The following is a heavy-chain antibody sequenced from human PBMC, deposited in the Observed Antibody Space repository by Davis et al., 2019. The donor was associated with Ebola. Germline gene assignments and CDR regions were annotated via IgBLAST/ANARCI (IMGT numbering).Heavy chain of an antibody. D-gene: IGHD4-11*01. Sequence: PSETLSLTCTVSGGSISSYYWSWIRQPPGKGLEWIGYIYYSGSTNYNPSLKSRVTISVDTSKSQFSLKLSSVTAADTAVYYCARHLYSNYGIFDYWGQGTLVTVSS. CDR3: ARHLYSNYGIFDY. J-gene: IGHJ4*02. V-gene: IGHV4-59*08. CDR2: IYYSGST. CDR1: GGSISSYY.